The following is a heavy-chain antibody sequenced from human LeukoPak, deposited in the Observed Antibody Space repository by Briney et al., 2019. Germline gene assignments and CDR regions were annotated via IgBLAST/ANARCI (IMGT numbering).Heavy chain of an antibody. Sequence: SETLSLTCTVGGGSLSGHYWGWIRQPPGKGLELVGHIYYTGTTFYNPSLNSRVTITLDTSRNQFSLRLTSVIAADTAVYYCARFSWGCSTASCYLTNWGQGTMVTVSS. CDR3: ARFSWGCSTASCYLTN. V-gene: IGHV4-59*11. CDR2: IYYTGTT. CDR1: GGSLSGHY. J-gene: IGHJ3*01. D-gene: IGHD2-2*01.